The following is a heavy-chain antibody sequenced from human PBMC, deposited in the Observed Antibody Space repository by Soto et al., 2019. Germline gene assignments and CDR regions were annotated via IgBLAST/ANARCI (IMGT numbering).Heavy chain of an antibody. Sequence: QITLKESGPPLVIPRQTLTLTCTFSGFSLTTSGVGVGWIRQPPGKALEWLAVIYWDDDKRYSPSLKSRLTTPQDTSKDQGVLTTTKMDPVDTGTYDCAHRRKDGAAHWFDPWGQGTLVTVSS. CDR1: GFSLTTSGVG. V-gene: IGHV2-5*02. CDR2: IYWDDDK. D-gene: IGHD6-25*01. CDR3: AHRRKDGAAHWFDP. J-gene: IGHJ5*02.